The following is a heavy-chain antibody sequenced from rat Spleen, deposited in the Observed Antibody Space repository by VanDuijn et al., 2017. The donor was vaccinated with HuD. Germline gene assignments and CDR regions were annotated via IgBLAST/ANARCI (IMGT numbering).Heavy chain of an antibody. J-gene: IGHJ1*01. CDR1: GFTFNNYW. Sequence: EVQLVESGGGLVQPGRSMKLSCAASGFTFNNYWMTWIRQAPGKGLEWVASITNTGGSTYYPDSVKGRFTISRDNAENTVYLQMNSLRSEDTATYYCAKDPYSSYIYGYFDFWGPGTMVTVSS. CDR3: AKDPYSSYIYGYFDF. D-gene: IGHD1-2*01. CDR2: ITNTGGST. V-gene: IGHV5-31*01.